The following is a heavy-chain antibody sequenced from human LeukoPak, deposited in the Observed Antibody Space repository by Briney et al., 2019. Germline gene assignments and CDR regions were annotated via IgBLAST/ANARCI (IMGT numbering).Heavy chain of an antibody. V-gene: IGHV3-74*01. CDR1: GFTFSSYW. J-gene: IGHJ4*02. Sequence: GGSLRLSCAASGFTFSSYWMHWVRQGPGKGLVWVSRIKTDGSSTSYADSVKGRFTISRDNAKNSLYLQINSLRAEDTAVYYCARARRGYSYGSFDYWGQGTLVTVSS. D-gene: IGHD5-18*01. CDR3: ARARRGYSYGSFDY. CDR2: IKTDGSST.